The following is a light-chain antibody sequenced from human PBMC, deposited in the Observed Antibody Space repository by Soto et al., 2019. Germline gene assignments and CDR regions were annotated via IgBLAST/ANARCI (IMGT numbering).Light chain of an antibody. CDR3: QSYESSSLSGFV. CDR1: SSNIGAGYD. Sequence: QSVLTQPPSVSGAPGQRVTISCSGSSSNIGAGYDVHWYQQLPGTAPKLLISANNIRPSGVPDRFSGSKSGTSASLAITGLQAEDEADYYCQSYESSSLSGFVFGSGTKLTVL. J-gene: IGLJ1*01. V-gene: IGLV1-40*01. CDR2: ANN.